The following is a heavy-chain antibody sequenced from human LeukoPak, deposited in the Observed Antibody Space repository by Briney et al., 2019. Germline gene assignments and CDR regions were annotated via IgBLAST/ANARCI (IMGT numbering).Heavy chain of an antibody. CDR3: VRRGGSDGWGAFDI. CDR1: EFTFSNYV. Sequence: PGGSLRLSCAASEFTFSNYVMSWVRQAPGKGLEWVSSIRQSGDITYYADSVKGRFTISRDNSKNTLSLQMNSLSREDTAIYYCVRRGGSDGWGAFDIWGQGTVVTVSS. V-gene: IGHV3-23*01. J-gene: IGHJ3*02. D-gene: IGHD5-24*01. CDR2: IRQSGDIT.